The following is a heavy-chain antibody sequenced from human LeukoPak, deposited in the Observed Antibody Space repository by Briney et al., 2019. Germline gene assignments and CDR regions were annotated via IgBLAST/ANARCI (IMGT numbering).Heavy chain of an antibody. CDR2: ISFSGST. CDR3: ARPAYSYPLAFGFFDY. D-gene: IGHD5-18*01. J-gene: IGHJ4*02. Sequence: SETLSLTCTVSGGSIRSNSFSWGWIRQPPGKGLEWIGSISFSGSTSYSPSLKSRITISVDTSKNEFSLKLDSVTAADTAVYYCARPAYSYPLAFGFFDYWGQGALVTVSS. CDR1: GGSIRSNSFS. V-gene: IGHV4-39*01.